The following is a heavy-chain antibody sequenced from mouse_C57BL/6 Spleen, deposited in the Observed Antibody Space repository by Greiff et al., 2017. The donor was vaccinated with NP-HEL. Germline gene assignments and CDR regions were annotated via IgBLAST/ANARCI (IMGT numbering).Heavy chain of an antibody. J-gene: IGHJ2*01. Sequence: EVQLQESGPVLVKPGASVKMSCKASGYTFTDYYMNWVKQSHGKSLEWIGVINPYNGGTSYNQKFKGKATLTVDKSSSTAYMELNSLTSEDSAVYYCARRPGEYYFDYWGQGTTLTVSS. D-gene: IGHD4-1*01. CDR2: INPYNGGT. CDR3: ARRPGEYYFDY. CDR1: GYTFTDYY. V-gene: IGHV1-19*01.